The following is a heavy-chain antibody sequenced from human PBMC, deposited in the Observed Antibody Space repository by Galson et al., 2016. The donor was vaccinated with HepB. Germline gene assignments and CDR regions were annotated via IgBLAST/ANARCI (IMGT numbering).Heavy chain of an antibody. CDR1: GFTFSSYG. CDR2: ISYDGSNK. V-gene: IGHV3-30*03. Sequence: SLRLSCAASGFTFSSYGMHWVRQAPGKGLEWVAVISYDGSNKYYADSVKGRFTISRDNSKNTLYLQMNSLRAEDTAVYYCARGRAGQDTRPDSWGQGTLVTVSS. J-gene: IGHJ4*02. D-gene: IGHD2-15*01. CDR3: ARGRAGQDTRPDS.